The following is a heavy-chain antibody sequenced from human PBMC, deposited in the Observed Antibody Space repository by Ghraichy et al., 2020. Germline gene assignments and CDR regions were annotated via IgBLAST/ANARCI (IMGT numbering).Heavy chain of an antibody. V-gene: IGHV4-31*03. CDR1: GGSISSGGYY. CDR3: ARTRGPGGSSWYGWFDP. J-gene: IGHJ5*02. D-gene: IGHD6-13*01. CDR2: IYYSGNT. Sequence: SETLSLTCTVSGGSISSGGYYWSWIRQHPGKGLEWIVYIYYSGNTYYNPSLKSRVTISVDTSKNQFSLKLSSVTAADTAVYYCARTRGPGGSSWYGWFDPWGQGTLVTVSS.